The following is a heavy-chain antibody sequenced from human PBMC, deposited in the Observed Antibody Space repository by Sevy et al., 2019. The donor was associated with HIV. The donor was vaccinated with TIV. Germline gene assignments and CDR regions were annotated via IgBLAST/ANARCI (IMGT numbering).Heavy chain of an antibody. CDR1: GFTFSSYS. CDR3: ARDALPFCGGDCYSHFFDP. J-gene: IGHJ5*02. CDR2: FSHDGGNQ. V-gene: IGHV3-30*04. D-gene: IGHD2-21*02. Sequence: GGSLRLSCVGSGFTFSSYSFNWVRLARGKGLEWVSLFSHDGGNQFFADSVRGRFTISRDNSKNTLWLEMNSLRPEDTAVYFCARDALPFCGGDCYSHFFDPWGQGTLVTVSS.